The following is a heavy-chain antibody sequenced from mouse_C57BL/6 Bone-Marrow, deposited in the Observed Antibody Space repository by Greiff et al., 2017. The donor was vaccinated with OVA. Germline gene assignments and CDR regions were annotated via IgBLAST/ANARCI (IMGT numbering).Heavy chain of an antibody. CDR1: GYTFTSYW. Sequence: QVQLQQPGAELVKPGASVKLSCKASGYTFTSYWMHWVKQRPGQGLEWIGMIHPNSGSTNYNEKFKSKATLPVDKSSSTAYMQLSSLTSEDSAFFYCAVYGSKNFGYWGQGSTLTVSS. CDR2: IHPNSGST. J-gene: IGHJ2*01. CDR3: AVYGSKNFGY. D-gene: IGHD1-1*01. V-gene: IGHV1-64*01.